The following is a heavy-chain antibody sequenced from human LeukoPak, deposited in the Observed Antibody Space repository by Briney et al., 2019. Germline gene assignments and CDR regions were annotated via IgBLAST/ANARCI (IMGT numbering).Heavy chain of an antibody. CDR3: ATLYNYYDSSGYYYWFDP. Sequence: ASVKVSCKASGYTFTGHYIHWVRQAPGKGLEWMGGFDPEDGETIYAQKFQGRVTMTEDTSTDTAYMELSSLRSEDTAVYYCATLYNYYDSSGYYYWFDPWGQGTLVTVSS. CDR1: GYTFTGHY. D-gene: IGHD3-22*01. J-gene: IGHJ5*02. V-gene: IGHV1-24*01. CDR2: FDPEDGET.